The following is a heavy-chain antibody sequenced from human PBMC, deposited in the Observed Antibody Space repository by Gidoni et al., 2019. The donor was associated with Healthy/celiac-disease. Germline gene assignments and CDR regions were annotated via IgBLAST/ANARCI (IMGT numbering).Heavy chain of an antibody. D-gene: IGHD2-2*01. CDR2: IRSKANSYAT. CDR1: GFTFRGSA. Sequence: EVQLVESGGGLVQPGGSRELSCEASGFTFRGSAMPWVRQASGTGREWVGRIRSKANSYATAYAASGKGRFTISRDDSKNTAYLQMNSLKTEDTAVYYCTRRGYCSSTSCSVDYMDVWGKGTTVTVSS. CDR3: TRRGYCSSTSCSVDYMDV. V-gene: IGHV3-73*01. J-gene: IGHJ6*03.